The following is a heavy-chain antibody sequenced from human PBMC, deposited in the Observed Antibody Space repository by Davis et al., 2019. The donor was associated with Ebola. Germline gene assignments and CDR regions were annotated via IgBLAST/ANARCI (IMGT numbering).Heavy chain of an antibody. CDR3: AKDRQQYQLLPSSAIDY. CDR2: ISSSSSTI. V-gene: IGHV3-48*01. D-gene: IGHD2-2*01. J-gene: IGHJ4*02. CDR1: GFTFSSYS. Sequence: GESLKISCAASGFTFSSYSMNWVRQAPGKGLEWVSYISSSSSTIYYADSVKGRFTISRDNAKNSLYLQMNSLRAEDTAVYYCAKDRQQYQLLPSSAIDYWGQGTLVTASS.